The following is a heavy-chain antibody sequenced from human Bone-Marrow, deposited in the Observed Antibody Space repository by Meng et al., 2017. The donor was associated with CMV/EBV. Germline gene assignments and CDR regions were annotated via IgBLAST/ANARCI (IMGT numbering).Heavy chain of an antibody. CDR3: ARDRCSSTSCYRTVGYYYGMDV. J-gene: IGHJ6*02. CDR2: TNSDGSRT. CDR1: GFTFSTYW. D-gene: IGHD2-2*02. Sequence: GESLKISCAASGFTFSTYWMHWVRQAPGKGLVWVSRTNSDGSRTSYADSVKGRFTISRDNSKNTLYLQMNSLRAEDTAVYYCARDRCSSTSCYRTVGYYYGMDVWGQGTTVTVSS. V-gene: IGHV3-74*01.